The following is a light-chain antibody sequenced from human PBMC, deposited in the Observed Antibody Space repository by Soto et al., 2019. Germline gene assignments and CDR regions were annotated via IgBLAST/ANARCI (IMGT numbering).Light chain of an antibody. Sequence: QSVLTQPASVSGSPGQSITISCTGTSTDVGGYTYVSWYQQHPGKAHKLMIYDVSNRPSGVSNRFSGSKSANTASLTISGLQTEDESDYYCSSYTGRSTYVFGTGTKLTVL. J-gene: IGLJ1*01. V-gene: IGLV2-14*03. CDR1: STDVGGYTY. CDR3: SSYTGRSTYV. CDR2: DVS.